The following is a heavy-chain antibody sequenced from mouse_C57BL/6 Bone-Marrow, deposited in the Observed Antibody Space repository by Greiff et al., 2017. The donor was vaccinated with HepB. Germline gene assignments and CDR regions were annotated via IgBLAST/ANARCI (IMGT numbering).Heavy chain of an antibody. J-gene: IGHJ4*01. CDR3: THSSAWAMDY. CDR1: GFNIKDDY. D-gene: IGHD1-3*01. Sequence: DVKLVESGAELVRPGASVKLSCTASGFNIKDDYMHWVKQRPEQGLEWIGWIDPENGDTEYASKFQGKATITADTSSKTAYLQLSSLTSEDTAVYYCTHSSAWAMDYWGQGTSVTVSS. CDR2: IDPENGDT. V-gene: IGHV14-4*01.